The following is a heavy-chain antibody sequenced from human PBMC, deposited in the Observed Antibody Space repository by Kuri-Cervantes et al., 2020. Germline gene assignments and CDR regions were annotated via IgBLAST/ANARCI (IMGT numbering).Heavy chain of an antibody. CDR2: SNAGNGNT. V-gene: IGHV1-3*02. J-gene: IGHJ6*03. D-gene: IGHD6-19*01. CDR3: AGAVAAPRKYYYYYYMDV. Sequence: VRQAPGQRVEWMGWSNAGNGNTKYSQEFQGRVTITRDTSASTAYMELSSLRSEDTAVYYCAGAVAAPRKYYYYYYMDVWGKGTTVTVSS.